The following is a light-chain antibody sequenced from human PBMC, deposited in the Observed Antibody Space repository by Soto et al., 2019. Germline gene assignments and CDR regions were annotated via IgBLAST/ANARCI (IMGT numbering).Light chain of an antibody. CDR2: DAS. CDR3: QQRSNWPPGYT. V-gene: IGKV3-11*01. CDR1: QSVSNY. Sequence: EIVLTQSPATLSLSPGERATLSCRASQSVSNYLAWYQQKPGQAPRLLINDASNRATGVPARFSVSGSGTDFTLTISSLEPEDFAVYYCQQRSNWPPGYTFGQGTKLEIK. J-gene: IGKJ2*01.